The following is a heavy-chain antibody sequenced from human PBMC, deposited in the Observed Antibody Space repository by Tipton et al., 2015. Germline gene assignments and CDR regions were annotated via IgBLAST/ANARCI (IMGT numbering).Heavy chain of an antibody. D-gene: IGHD1-14*01. CDR2: ISGGNT. V-gene: IGHV3-23*01. CDR1: GFTFSNYA. Sequence: SLRLSCEASGFTFSNYAMHWVRQAPGKGLEWVSVISGGNTYYADSVKGRFTISRDNAKNSLFLQMNGLRADDTAVYYCARSGGFGWDYWGQGILVSVSS. J-gene: IGHJ4*02. CDR3: ARSGGFGWDY.